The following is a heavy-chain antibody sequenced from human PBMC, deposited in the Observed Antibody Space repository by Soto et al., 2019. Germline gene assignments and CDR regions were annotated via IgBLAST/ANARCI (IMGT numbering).Heavy chain of an antibody. V-gene: IGHV4-30-4*01. CDR3: ARGYYDSSGSHRFDP. CDR2: IYYSGRT. CDR1: GGSISSGDYY. J-gene: IGHJ5*02. D-gene: IGHD3-22*01. Sequence: SETLSLTCTVSGGSISSGDYYWSWIRQPRGKGLEWSGYIYYSGRTYYNPSLKSRVTISVDTSKNQFSLKLSTVTAADTAVYYCARGYYDSSGSHRFDPWGQGTLVTVSS.